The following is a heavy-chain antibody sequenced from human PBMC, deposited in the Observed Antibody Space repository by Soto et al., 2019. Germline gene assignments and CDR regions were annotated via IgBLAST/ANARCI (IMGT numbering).Heavy chain of an antibody. D-gene: IGHD3-3*01. CDR2: IIPIFGTA. J-gene: IGHJ4*02. V-gene: IGHV1-69*13. Sequence: VKVSCKASGGTFSSYAISWVRQAPGQGLEWMGGIIPIFGTANYAQKFQGRVTITADESTSTAYMELSSLRSEDTAVYYCASGLRFLEWLSFFDYWGQGTLVTVSS. CDR1: GGTFSSYA. CDR3: ASGLRFLEWLSFFDY.